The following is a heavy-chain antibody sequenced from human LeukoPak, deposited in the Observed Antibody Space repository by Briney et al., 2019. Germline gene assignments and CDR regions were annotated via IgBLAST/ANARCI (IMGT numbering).Heavy chain of an antibody. Sequence: SETLSLTCTVSGGSISSYYWSWIRQPAGKGLEWIGRIYTSGSTNYNPSLKSRATTSVDTSKNQFSLKLSSVTAADTAVYYCAREDYDYVWGSYRTHSHFDYWGQGTLVTVSS. D-gene: IGHD3-16*02. CDR3: AREDYDYVWGSYRTHSHFDY. CDR1: GGSISSYY. CDR2: IYTSGST. V-gene: IGHV4-4*07. J-gene: IGHJ4*02.